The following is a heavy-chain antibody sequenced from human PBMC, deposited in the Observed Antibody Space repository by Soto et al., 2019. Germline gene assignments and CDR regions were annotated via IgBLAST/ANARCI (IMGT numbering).Heavy chain of an antibody. CDR1: GFTFSSYG. D-gene: IGHD1-26*01. V-gene: IGHV3-30*03. J-gene: IGHJ6*02. Sequence: GGSLRLSCAASGFTFSSYGMHWVRQAPGKGLEWVAVISYDGSNKYYAESVKGRFTISRDNSKNTLYLQMNSLRAEDTAVYYCARVAGSYYYYGMDVWGQGTTVTVSS. CDR2: ISYDGSNK. CDR3: ARVAGSYYYYGMDV.